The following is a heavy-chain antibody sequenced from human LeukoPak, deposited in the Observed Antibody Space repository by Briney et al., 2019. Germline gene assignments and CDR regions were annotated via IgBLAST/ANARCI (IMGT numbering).Heavy chain of an antibody. CDR3: ARTYIATRRGNWFDP. Sequence: SETLSLTCTVSGGSTSGYFWSWIRQPLGKGLEWIGYIYYSGSTNYNPSLKSRITISMDTSKNQFSLKLSSVTAADTAIYYCARTYIATRRGNWFDPWGQGTLVTVSS. CDR1: GGSTSGYF. D-gene: IGHD6-13*01. J-gene: IGHJ5*02. V-gene: IGHV4-59*01. CDR2: IYYSGST.